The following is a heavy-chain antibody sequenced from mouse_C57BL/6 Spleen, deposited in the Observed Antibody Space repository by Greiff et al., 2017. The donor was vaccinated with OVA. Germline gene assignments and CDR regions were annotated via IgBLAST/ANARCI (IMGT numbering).Heavy chain of an antibody. J-gene: IGHJ4*01. D-gene: IGHD2-2*01. CDR1: GYAFTNYL. CDR3: ARDGYDVGYAMDY. V-gene: IGHV1-54*01. Sequence: VMLVESGAELVRPGTSVKVSCKASGYAFTNYLIEWVKQRPGQGLEWIGVINPGSGGTNYNEKFKGKATLTADKSSSTAYMQLSSLTSEDSAVYVCARDGYDVGYAMDYWGQGTSVTVSS. CDR2: INPGSGGT.